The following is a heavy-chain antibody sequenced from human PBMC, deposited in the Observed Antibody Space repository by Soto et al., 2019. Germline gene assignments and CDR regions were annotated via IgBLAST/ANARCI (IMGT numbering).Heavy chain of an antibody. D-gene: IGHD1-26*01. CDR2: IYYSGST. Sequence: SETLSLTCTVSGGSISSSSYYWGWIRQPPGKGLEWIGSIYYSGSTYYNPSLKSRVTISVDTSKNQFSLKLSSVTAADTAVYYCARSAYPVGATRRAHFDYWGQGTLVTVSS. CDR1: GGSISSSSYY. J-gene: IGHJ4*02. CDR3: ARSAYPVGATRRAHFDY. V-gene: IGHV4-39*01.